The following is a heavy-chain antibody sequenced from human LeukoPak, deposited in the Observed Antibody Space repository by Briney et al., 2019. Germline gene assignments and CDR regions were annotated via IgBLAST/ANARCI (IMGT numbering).Heavy chain of an antibody. CDR2: INSNSGDT. CDR3: VRQISSY. V-gene: IGHV1-2*02. D-gene: IGHD2/OR15-2a*01. J-gene: IGHJ1*01. Sequence: VASVKVSCKASGYTFTDYYIHWVRQAPGQRLEWMGWINSNSGDTNYAQEFQGRVTTTRDTSISTAYIELSRLTSDDTAVYYCVRQISSYWGQGTLVTVSS. CDR1: GYTFTDYY.